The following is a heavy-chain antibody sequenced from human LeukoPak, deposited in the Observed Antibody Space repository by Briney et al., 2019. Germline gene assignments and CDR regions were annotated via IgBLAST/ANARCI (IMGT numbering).Heavy chain of an antibody. CDR1: GGSISSYY. D-gene: IGHD6-13*01. Sequence: SETLSLTCTVSGGSISSYYWSWIRQPPGKGLEWIGYIYYSGSTNYNPSLKSRVTMSVDTSKNQFSLKLSSVTAADTAVYYCARGKLVAAAGIYYYYMDVWGKGTTVTVSS. CDR2: IYYSGST. CDR3: ARGKLVAAAGIYYYYMDV. J-gene: IGHJ6*03. V-gene: IGHV4-59*12.